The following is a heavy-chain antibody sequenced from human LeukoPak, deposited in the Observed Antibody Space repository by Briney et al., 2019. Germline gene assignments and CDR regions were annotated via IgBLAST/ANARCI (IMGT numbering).Heavy chain of an antibody. CDR1: GFTFDDYA. J-gene: IGHJ4*02. CDR2: ISWNSGSI. D-gene: IGHD4-17*01. Sequence: GGSLRLSCAASGFTFDDYAMHWVRHAPGKGLEWVSGISWNSGSIGYADSVKGRFTISRDNARNTVHLLMSSLTVEDTGVYYCARGIYGDPVAFDSWGQGALVTVSS. V-gene: IGHV3-9*01. CDR3: ARGIYGDPVAFDS.